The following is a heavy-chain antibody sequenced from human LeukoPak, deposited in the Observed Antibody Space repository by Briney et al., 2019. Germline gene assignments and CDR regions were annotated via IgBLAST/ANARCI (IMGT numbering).Heavy chain of an antibody. Sequence: GGSLRLSCAASGFTFSSYEMNWVRQAPGKGLEWVSYISSSGSTIYYADSVKGRFTISRDNAKNSLYLQMNSLRAEDTAVYYCARAPYYYDTSDAFDIWGQGTMVTVSS. CDR3: ARAPYYYDTSDAFDI. V-gene: IGHV3-48*03. CDR2: ISSSGSTI. CDR1: GFTFSSYE. D-gene: IGHD3-22*01. J-gene: IGHJ3*02.